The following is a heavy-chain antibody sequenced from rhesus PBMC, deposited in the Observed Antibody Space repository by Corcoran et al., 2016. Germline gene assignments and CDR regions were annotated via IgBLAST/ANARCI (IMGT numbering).Heavy chain of an antibody. CDR3: AIRGSTSLFDY. CDR2: ISNSGGST. J-gene: IGHJ4*01. D-gene: IGHD1-44*01. CDR1: GFIFSDYY. V-gene: IGHV3-178*01. Sequence: EVQLVESGGGLAKPGGSLRLSCAASGFIFSDYYMDWVRQAPGKGLEWVSLISNSGGSTWDADSVKGRFTISRDNSKNTLSLQMNSLRAEDTAVYDCAIRGSTSLFDYWGQGVLVTVSS.